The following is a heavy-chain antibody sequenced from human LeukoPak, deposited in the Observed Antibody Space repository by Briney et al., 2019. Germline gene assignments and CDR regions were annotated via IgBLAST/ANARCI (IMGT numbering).Heavy chain of an antibody. CDR3: ARVSCSSTSCSTKLPFDY. V-gene: IGHV1-2*02. Sequence: ASVKVSCKASGYTFTGYHMHWVRQAPGQGLEWMGWINPNSGGTNYAQKFQGRFTMTRDTSISTAYMELSRLRSDDTAVYYCARVSCSSTSCSTKLPFDYWGQGTLVTVSS. CDR1: GYTFTGYH. CDR2: INPNSGGT. D-gene: IGHD2-2*01. J-gene: IGHJ4*02.